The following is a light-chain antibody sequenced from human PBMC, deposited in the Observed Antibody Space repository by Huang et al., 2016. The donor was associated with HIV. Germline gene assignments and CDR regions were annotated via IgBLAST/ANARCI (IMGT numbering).Light chain of an antibody. CDR2: GAS. CDR1: ESVSTN. J-gene: IGKJ1*01. V-gene: IGKV3-15*01. CDR3: QQYNTWPWT. Sequence: EIVMTQSPATLSVSPGDGATLSCRASESVSTNLAWYQQKPGQAPRLLIYGASTRAAGIPATFSDSGSATEVSLTISSLQSEDFAFYHCQQYNTWPWTFGQGTKVEI.